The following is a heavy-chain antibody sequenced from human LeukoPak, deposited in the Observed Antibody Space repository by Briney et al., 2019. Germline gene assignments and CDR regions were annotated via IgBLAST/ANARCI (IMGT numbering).Heavy chain of an antibody. V-gene: IGHV1-69*04. CDR3: ARGPRDGDRSIYYFDY. J-gene: IGHJ4*02. D-gene: IGHD6-6*01. CDR1: GGTFSSYA. CDR2: IIPILGIA. Sequence: GASVKVSCKASGGTFSSYAISWVRQAPGQGLEWMGRIIPILGIANYAQKFQGRVTITADKSTSTAYMELSSLRSEDTAVYYCARGPRDGDRSIYYFDYWGQGTLVTVSS.